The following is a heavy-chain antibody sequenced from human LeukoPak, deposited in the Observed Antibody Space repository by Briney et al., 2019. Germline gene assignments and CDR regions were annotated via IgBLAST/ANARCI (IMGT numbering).Heavy chain of an antibody. CDR2: IIPILAGI. CDR3: AGESLSATPIFDF. J-gene: IGHJ4*02. V-gene: IGHV1-69*04. Sequence: GASVKVSCKASGDTFSKYGISWVRQAPGHGVEWMGRIIPILAGIAHAPKFQGRVSITADKSRSTAYMEVSSLKSAATAVYYFAGESLSATPIFDFWGRGTLVTV. CDR1: GDTFSKYG.